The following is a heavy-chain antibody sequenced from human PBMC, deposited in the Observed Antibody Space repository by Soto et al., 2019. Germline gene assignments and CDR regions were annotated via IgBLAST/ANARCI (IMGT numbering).Heavy chain of an antibody. D-gene: IGHD5-12*01. CDR2: INPNSGGT. CDR1: GYTFTGYY. Sequence: ASVKVSCKASGYTFTGYYMHWVRQAPGQGLEWMGWINPNSGGTNYAQKFQGWVTMTRDTSISTAYMELSRLRSDDTAVYYCAVSRLNSGYDHPFDYWGQGTLVTVSS. J-gene: IGHJ4*02. CDR3: AVSRLNSGYDHPFDY. V-gene: IGHV1-2*04.